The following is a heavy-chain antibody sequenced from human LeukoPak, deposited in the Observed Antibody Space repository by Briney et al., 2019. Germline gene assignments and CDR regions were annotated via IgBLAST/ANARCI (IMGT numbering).Heavy chain of an antibody. CDR3: AKVSYHYYGSGSYVLDY. Sequence: QPGGSLRLSCAASGFTFSSYSMNWVRQAPGKGLEWVSYISSSSSTIYYADSVKGRFTISRDNAKNSLYLQMNSLRAEDTAIYYCAKVSYHYYGSGSYVLDYWGQGTLVTVSS. J-gene: IGHJ4*02. V-gene: IGHV3-48*04. CDR1: GFTFSSYS. CDR2: ISSSSSTI. D-gene: IGHD3-10*01.